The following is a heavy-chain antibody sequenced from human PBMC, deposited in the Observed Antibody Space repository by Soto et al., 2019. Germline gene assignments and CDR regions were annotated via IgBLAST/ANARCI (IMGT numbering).Heavy chain of an antibody. CDR2: IRSSGGST. J-gene: IGHJ4*02. V-gene: IGHV3-23*01. CDR1: GFTFSSYA. CDR3: AKDSPRSIAVAGKGKIDY. Sequence: PGGSLRLSCAASGFTFSSYAMSWVRQAPGEGLEWVSAIRSSGGSTYYADSVKSRFAISRDNSKNTLYLQMNSLRAEDTAVHYCAKDSPRSIAVAGKGKIDYWGQGTLVTVSS. D-gene: IGHD6-19*01.